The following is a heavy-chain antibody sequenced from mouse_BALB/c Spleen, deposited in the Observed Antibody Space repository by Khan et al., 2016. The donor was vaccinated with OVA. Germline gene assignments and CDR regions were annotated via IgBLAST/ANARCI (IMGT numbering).Heavy chain of an antibody. CDR2: INYSGST. V-gene: IGHV3-2*02. D-gene: IGHD2-4*01. Sequence: EVQLVESGPGLVKPSQSLSLTCTVTGYSITSEYAWNWIRQFPGNKLEWMGYINYSGSTRFNPSLTSRTSITRDTSKNQFFLQLNSVTTEDTATYYCTRKDYYDYDSFPYWGQGTLVTVSA. CDR1: GYSITSEYA. J-gene: IGHJ3*01. CDR3: TRKDYYDYDSFPY.